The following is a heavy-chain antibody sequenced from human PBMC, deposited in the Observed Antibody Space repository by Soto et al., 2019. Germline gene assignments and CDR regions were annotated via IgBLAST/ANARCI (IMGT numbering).Heavy chain of an antibody. CDR3: VRDRVASSDYDVPYFYGLDV. Sequence: QEQLMQSGAEVKKPGSSVKVSCKASGGLFSSYPISWVRQVPGQGLEWMGGIIPVFQTAYYTQRFQGRVTITADESTNTAYMELSSLRSEDTAIYYCVRDRVASSDYDVPYFYGLDVWGPGTTVTVS. D-gene: IGHD5-12*01. V-gene: IGHV1-69*01. CDR1: GGLFSSYP. J-gene: IGHJ6*02. CDR2: IIPVFQTA.